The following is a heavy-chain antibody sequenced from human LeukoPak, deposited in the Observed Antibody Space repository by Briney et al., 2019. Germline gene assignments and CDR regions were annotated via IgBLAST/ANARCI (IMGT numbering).Heavy chain of an antibody. V-gene: IGHV4-30-2*01. CDR1: GGSISSGGYY. D-gene: IGHD1-26*01. CDR2: IYHSGST. Sequence: SETLSLTCTVSGGSISSGGYYWSWIRQPPGKGLEWIGYIYHSGSTYYNPSLKSRVTISVDRSKNQFPLKLSSVTAADTAVYYCARSIVGANNAFDIWGQGTMVTVSS. CDR3: ARSIVGANNAFDI. J-gene: IGHJ3*02.